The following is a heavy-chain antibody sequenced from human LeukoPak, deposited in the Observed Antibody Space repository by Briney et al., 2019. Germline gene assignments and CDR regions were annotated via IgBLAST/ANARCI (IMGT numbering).Heavy chain of an antibody. CDR2: ISYDGSYE. J-gene: IGHJ6*02. D-gene: IGHD1-26*01. CDR1: GFTFSGYG. CDR3: ARDGADLNDYYGMDV. V-gene: IGHV3-30*03. Sequence: GGSLRLSCVASGFTFSGYGIHWVRQAPGKGLEWVAVISYDGSYEYYADSVKGRFTISRDNSKNTLYLQMNSLTTEDTAVYYCARDGADLNDYYGMDVWGQGTTVTVSS.